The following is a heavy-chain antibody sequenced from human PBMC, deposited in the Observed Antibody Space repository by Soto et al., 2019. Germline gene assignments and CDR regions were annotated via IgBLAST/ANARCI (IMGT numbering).Heavy chain of an antibody. CDR2: LYWDDDK. J-gene: IGHJ4*02. CDR1: GFSLNTNAVG. Sequence: QITLKASGPSLVKPTQTLTLTCTFSGFSLNTNAVGVGWIRQPPGNALEWLALLYWDDDKRYRPSLKSRLTITTDTSKNQVVLTMTNMDPVDTATYYCAHRRVRDSSGENFDSWGQGTLVTVSS. CDR3: AHRRVRDSSGENFDS. D-gene: IGHD6-19*01. V-gene: IGHV2-5*02.